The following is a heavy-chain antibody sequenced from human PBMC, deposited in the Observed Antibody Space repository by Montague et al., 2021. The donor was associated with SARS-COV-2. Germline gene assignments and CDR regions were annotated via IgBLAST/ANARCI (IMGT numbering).Heavy chain of an antibody. D-gene: IGHD1-26*01. CDR1: GFTFSSYA. Sequence: SLRLSCAASGFTFSSYAMHWVRQAPGKGLEWVAVISYDGSNKYYADSVKGRFTISRDNSKNTLYLQMNSLRAKDTAVYYCARPRSGSYYSDFDYWGQGTLVTVSS. V-gene: IGHV3-30*04. CDR2: ISYDGSNK. CDR3: ARPRSGSYYSDFDY. J-gene: IGHJ4*02.